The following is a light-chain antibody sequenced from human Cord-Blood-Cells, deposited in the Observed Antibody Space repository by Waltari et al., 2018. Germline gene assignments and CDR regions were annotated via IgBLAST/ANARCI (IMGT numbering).Light chain of an antibody. Sequence: DIQMTQSPSSLSASVGDRVTITCQASQDISNYLNWHQQKPGKAPKLLIYDASNLETGVPSRFSGSGSGTYFTFTISSLQPEDIATYYCQQYDNLPRTFGQGTKVEIK. CDR1: QDISNY. J-gene: IGKJ1*01. CDR3: QQYDNLPRT. V-gene: IGKV1-33*01. CDR2: DAS.